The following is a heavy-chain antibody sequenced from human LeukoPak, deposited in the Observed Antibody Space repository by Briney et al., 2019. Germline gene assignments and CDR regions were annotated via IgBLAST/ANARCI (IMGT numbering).Heavy chain of an antibody. V-gene: IGHV3-73*01. CDR2: IRNKANSYAT. CDR3: ATNKFDFRDYYYYMDV. D-gene: IGHD3-3*01. J-gene: IGHJ6*03. CDR1: GFTFSGSG. Sequence: GGSLRLSCVASGFTFSGSGIQWVRQASGKGREWVGRIRNKANSYATTYAASVKGRFTIFRDDSKNTAYLQMNSLKTEDTAVYFCATNKFDFRDYYYYMDVWAKGPRSPSP.